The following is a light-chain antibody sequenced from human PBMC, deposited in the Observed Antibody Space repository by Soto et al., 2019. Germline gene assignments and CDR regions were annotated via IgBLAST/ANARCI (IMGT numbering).Light chain of an antibody. CDR3: QQSYSTPYT. CDR1: QIISSF. V-gene: IGKV1-39*01. J-gene: IGKJ2*01. CDR2: GAS. Sequence: DIQMTQSPSSLSASVGDRVTITCRASQIISSFLNWYQQEPGKAPKLLIYGASSLQRGVPSRFSGGGSGTDFTLTIGSLQPADFATYYCQQSYSTPYTFGQGTELEIK.